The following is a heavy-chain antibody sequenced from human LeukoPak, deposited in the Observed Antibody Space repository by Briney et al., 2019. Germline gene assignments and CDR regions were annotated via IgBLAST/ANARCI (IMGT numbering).Heavy chain of an antibody. V-gene: IGHV1-8*01. J-gene: IGHJ6*02. CDR3: ARGSSRRHYYYYGMDV. D-gene: IGHD6-13*01. CDR2: MNPNSGNT. CDR1: GYTFTSYD. Sequence: GASVKVSCKASGYTFTSYDINWVRQATGQGLEWMGWMNPNSGNTGYAQKFQGRVTMTRNTSISTAYMELSSLRSEDTAVYYCARGSSRRHYYYYGMDVWGQGTTVTVSS.